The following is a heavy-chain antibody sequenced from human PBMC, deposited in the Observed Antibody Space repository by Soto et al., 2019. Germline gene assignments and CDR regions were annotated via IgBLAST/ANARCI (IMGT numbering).Heavy chain of an antibody. CDR1: GGSISSSSYY. Sequence: PSETLSLTCTVSGGSISSSSYYWGWIRQPPGKGLEWIGSIYYSGSTYYNPSLKSRVTISVDTSKNQFSLKLSSVTAADTAVYYCARWKSTYYDILTGYSWFDPWGQGTLVTVSS. D-gene: IGHD3-9*01. CDR3: ARWKSTYYDILTGYSWFDP. CDR2: IYYSGST. J-gene: IGHJ5*02. V-gene: IGHV4-39*01.